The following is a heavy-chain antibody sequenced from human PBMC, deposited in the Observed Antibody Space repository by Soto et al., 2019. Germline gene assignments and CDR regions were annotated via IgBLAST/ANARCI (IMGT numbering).Heavy chain of an antibody. D-gene: IGHD3-22*01. V-gene: IGHV5-51*03. CDR2: VYPGDTDT. J-gene: IGHJ3*01. CDR1: GYDFTSYW. Sequence: EVQLVQSGAEMKKPGESLKISCKASGYDFTSYWIGWVRQMPGKGLELMGIVYPGDTDTKYSPSFQGQVTISGDKSITTTYLQWNSLKASDTAMYYCARLGACANYHTLDVWGQGAMVTVSS. CDR3: ARLGACANYHTLDV.